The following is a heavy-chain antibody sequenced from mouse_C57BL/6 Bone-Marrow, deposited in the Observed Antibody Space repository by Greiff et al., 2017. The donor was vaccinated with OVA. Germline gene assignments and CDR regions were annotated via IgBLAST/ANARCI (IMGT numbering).Heavy chain of an antibody. Sequence: VQLQQSGAELVRPGASVKLSCTASGFNIKDDYMHWVKQRPEQGLEWIGWIDPENGDTEYASKFQGKATITADTSSNTAYLQLSSLTSEDTAVYYSTSYGNFDYWGQGTTLTGSS. V-gene: IGHV14-4*01. CDR1: GFNIKDDY. CDR2: IDPENGDT. D-gene: IGHD2-1*01. J-gene: IGHJ2*01. CDR3: TSYGNFDY.